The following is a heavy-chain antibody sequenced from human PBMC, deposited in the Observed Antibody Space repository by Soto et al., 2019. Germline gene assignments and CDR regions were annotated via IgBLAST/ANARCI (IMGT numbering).Heavy chain of an antibody. CDR2: INPNSGGT. Sequence: KVSCKASGYTFTDYYMHWVRQAPGQGLEWMGWINPNSGGTNYAQKFQGRVTMTRDTSISTAYVELNRLRSDDTAVYYCARDQSPSSGWPGMDVWGQGTTVTAP. V-gene: IGHV1-2*02. D-gene: IGHD6-19*01. J-gene: IGHJ6*02. CDR1: GYTFTDYY. CDR3: ARDQSPSSGWPGMDV.